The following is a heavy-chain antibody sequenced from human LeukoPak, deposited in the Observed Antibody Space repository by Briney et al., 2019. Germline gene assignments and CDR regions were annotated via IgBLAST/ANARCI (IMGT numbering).Heavy chain of an antibody. CDR1: GGTFSSYA. CDR3: AKSDLAYCGGDCYSVGAFDI. V-gene: IGHV1-69*05. CDR2: IIPIFGTA. Sequence: GASVKVSCKASGGTFSSYAISWVRQAPGQGLEWMGGIIPIFGTANYAQKFQGRVTITTNESTSTAYMELSSLRSEDTAVYYCAKSDLAYCGGDCYSVGAFDIWGQGTMVTVSS. D-gene: IGHD2-21*02. J-gene: IGHJ3*02.